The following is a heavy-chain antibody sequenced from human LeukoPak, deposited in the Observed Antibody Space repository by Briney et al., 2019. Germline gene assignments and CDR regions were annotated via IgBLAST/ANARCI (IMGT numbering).Heavy chain of an antibody. J-gene: IGHJ2*01. D-gene: IGHD2-21*02. CDR2: ISRGSGSI. V-gene: IGHV3-21*01. CDR3: ARAPPYCGGDCSDWYFDL. Sequence: PGGSLRLSCAASGFTFSSYTMNWVRQAPGKGLEWVSSISRGSGSIYYADSLKGRVTISRDNAKNSLSLQMNSLRVEDTAVYYCARAPPYCGGDCSDWYFDLWGRGTLVTVSS. CDR1: GFTFSSYT.